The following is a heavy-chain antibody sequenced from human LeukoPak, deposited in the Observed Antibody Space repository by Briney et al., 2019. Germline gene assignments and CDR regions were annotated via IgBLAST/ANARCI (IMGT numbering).Heavy chain of an antibody. CDR1: GFTFSSYG. CDR2: IRYDGSNK. V-gene: IGHV3-30*02. D-gene: IGHD1-26*01. Sequence: PGGSLRLSCAASGFTFSSYGMHWVRQAPGKGLEWVAFIRYDGSNKYYADSVKGRFTISRDNSKNTLYLQMNSLRAEDTAVYYCAKDLIVGATPDQYFQLWGQGTLVTVSS. CDR3: AKDLIVGATPDQYFQL. J-gene: IGHJ1*01.